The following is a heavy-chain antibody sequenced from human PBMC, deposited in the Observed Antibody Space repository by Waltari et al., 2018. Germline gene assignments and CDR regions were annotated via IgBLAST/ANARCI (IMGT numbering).Heavy chain of an antibody. J-gene: IGHJ5*02. CDR1: GGSISSHY. V-gene: IGHV4-59*11. CDR2: IYYSGST. CDR3: ASGKWELGP. Sequence: QVQLQESGPGLVKPSETLSLTCTVSGGSISSHYWSWIRQPPGKGLEWIGYIYYSGSTNYNPSLKSRVTISVDTSKNQFSLKLSSVTAADTAVYYCASGKWELGPWGQGTLVIVSS. D-gene: IGHD1-26*01.